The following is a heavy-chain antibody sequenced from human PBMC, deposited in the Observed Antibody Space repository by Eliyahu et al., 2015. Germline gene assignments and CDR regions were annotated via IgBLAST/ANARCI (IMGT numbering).Heavy chain of an antibody. CDR2: ISGDNGNT. J-gene: IGHJ4*02. Sequence: QVQLVQSGAEVKKPGASVKVSXKTSGYTFSNYGISWVRQAPGQGLEWMGWISGDNGNTKYAQKVQGRVTMTTDTSANTAYMELRSLRSDDTAMYYCARSPVVAATRXDFWGQGTLXTVSX. D-gene: IGHD2-15*01. CDR1: GYTFSNYG. CDR3: ARSPVVAATRXDF. V-gene: IGHV1-18*01.